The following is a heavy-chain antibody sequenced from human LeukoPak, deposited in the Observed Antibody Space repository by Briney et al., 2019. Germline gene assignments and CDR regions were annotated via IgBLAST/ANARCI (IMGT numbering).Heavy chain of an antibody. CDR1: GGSISSYY. CDR3: ARVSGYDWESFYDY. D-gene: IGHD5-12*01. J-gene: IGHJ4*02. CDR2: IYTSGST. V-gene: IGHV4-4*07. Sequence: SETLSLTCTVSGGSISSYYWSWIRQPAGKGLEWIGRIYTSGSTNYNPSLKSRVTISLDTSKNQFSLKLNSVTAADTAVYYCARVSGYDWESFYDYWGQGTLVTVSS.